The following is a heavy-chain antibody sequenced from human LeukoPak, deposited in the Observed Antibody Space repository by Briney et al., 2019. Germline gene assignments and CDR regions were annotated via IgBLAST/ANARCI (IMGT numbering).Heavy chain of an antibody. CDR2: INPNSGGT. D-gene: IGHD5-18*01. Sequence: ASVKVSCKASGYTFTDYFIHWVRQAPAQGLEWMGWINPNSGGTNYAQKFQGSVTMTRDTSMSTAYMELSRLRSDDTAVYYCARGTGEGYSYGRYYFDYWGQGTLVTVSS. V-gene: IGHV1-2*02. CDR3: ARGTGEGYSYGRYYFDY. J-gene: IGHJ4*02. CDR1: GYTFTDYF.